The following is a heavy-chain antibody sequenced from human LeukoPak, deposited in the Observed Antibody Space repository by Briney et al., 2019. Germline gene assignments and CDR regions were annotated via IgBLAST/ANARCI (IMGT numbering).Heavy chain of an antibody. V-gene: IGHV1-8*03. CDR2: MNPNSGNT. CDR1: GYTFTSYD. Sequence: GASVKVSCKASGYTFTSYDINWVRQATGQGLEWMGWMNPNSGNTGYAQKFQGRVTITRNTSISTAYMELSSLRSEDTAVYYCARVFGYSYGLAYWGQGTLVTVSS. J-gene: IGHJ4*02. CDR3: ARVFGYSYGLAY. D-gene: IGHD5-18*01.